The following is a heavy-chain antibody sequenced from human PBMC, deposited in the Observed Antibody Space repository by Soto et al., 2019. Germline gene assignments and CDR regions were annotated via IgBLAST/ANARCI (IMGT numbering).Heavy chain of an antibody. CDR2: INPNSGGT. J-gene: IGHJ5*02. Sequence: ASVKVSCKASGYTFTGYYMHWVRQAPGQGLEWMGWINPNSGGTSYAQKFQGRVTMTRDTSISTAYMELSRLRSDDTAVYYCASLWAPWARPYNWFDPWGQGTLVTVS. CDR1: GYTFTGYY. CDR3: ASLWAPWARPYNWFDP. D-gene: IGHD2-21*01. V-gene: IGHV1-2*02.